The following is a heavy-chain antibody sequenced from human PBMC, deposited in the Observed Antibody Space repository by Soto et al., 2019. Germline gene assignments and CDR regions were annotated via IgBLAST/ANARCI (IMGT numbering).Heavy chain of an antibody. J-gene: IGHJ4*02. CDR2: IWYDGSNK. CDR1: GFTFSRHG. CDR3: ARDEEMATISFFDY. V-gene: IGHV3-33*01. D-gene: IGHD5-12*01. Sequence: QVQLVESGGGVVQPGRSLRLSCVASGFTFSRHGMHWVRQAPGKGLEWVAVIWYDGSNKYYADSVKGRFTISRDNSKNTLYLQMNSLRAEDTAVYYCARDEEMATISFFDYWGQGTLVTVSS.